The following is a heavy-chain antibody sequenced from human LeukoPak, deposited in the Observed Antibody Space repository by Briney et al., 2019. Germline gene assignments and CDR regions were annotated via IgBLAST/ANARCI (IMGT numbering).Heavy chain of an antibody. CDR2: IDSDGDNT. Sequence: GGSLRLSCAASGFTFSGSWMHWVRQAPGEGLVWVSRIDSDGDNTVYADSVKGRFTTSRNNAENTLYLHMNTLRAEDTAVYYCARDRGSGWDFDHWGQGTLVAVSS. D-gene: IGHD6-19*01. CDR3: ARDRGSGWDFDH. CDR1: GFTFSGSW. V-gene: IGHV3-74*01. J-gene: IGHJ4*02.